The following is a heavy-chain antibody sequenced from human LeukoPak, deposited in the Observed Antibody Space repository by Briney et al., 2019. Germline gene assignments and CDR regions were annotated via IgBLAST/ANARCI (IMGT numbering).Heavy chain of an antibody. CDR1: GFTFSSYE. D-gene: IGHD1-26*01. V-gene: IGHV3-48*03. CDR2: ISSSGSTI. Sequence: GGSPRLSCAASGFTFSSYEMNWVRQAPGKGLEWVSYISSSGSTIYYADSVKGRFTISRDNAKNSLYLQMNSLRAEDTAVYYCAREAWGSYLRYFDYWGQGTLVTVSS. J-gene: IGHJ4*02. CDR3: AREAWGSYLRYFDY.